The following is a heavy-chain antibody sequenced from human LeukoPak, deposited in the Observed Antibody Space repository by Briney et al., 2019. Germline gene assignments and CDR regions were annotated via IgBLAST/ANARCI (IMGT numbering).Heavy chain of an antibody. CDR3: AKDRGTTNY. J-gene: IGHJ4*02. Sequence: PGGSLRLSCAASGFTFSSYGMHWVRQAPGKGLEWVTVIWYDGSNKYYADSVKGRFTISRDNSKNTLYLQMNSLRAEDTAVYYCAKDRGTTNYWGQGTLVTVSS. CDR1: GFTFSSYG. CDR2: IWYDGSNK. D-gene: IGHD1-1*01. V-gene: IGHV3-33*06.